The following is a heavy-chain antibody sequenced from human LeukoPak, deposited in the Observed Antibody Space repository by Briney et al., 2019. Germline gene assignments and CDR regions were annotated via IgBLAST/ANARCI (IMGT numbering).Heavy chain of an antibody. CDR2: INSDGSST. J-gene: IGHJ4*02. Sequence: GGSLRLSCAASGFTFSSYWMHWVRQVPGKGLVWVSRINSDGSSTSYADSAKGRFTISRDNAKNSLYLQMNSLRAEDTAVYYCASFMTTVSISDYWGQGTLVTVSS. CDR1: GFTFSSYW. CDR3: ASFMTTVSISDY. V-gene: IGHV3-74*01. D-gene: IGHD4-17*01.